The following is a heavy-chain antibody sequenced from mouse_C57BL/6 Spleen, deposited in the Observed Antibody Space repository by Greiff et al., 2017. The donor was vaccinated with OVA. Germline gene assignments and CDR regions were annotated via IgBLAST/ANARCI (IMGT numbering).Heavy chain of an antibody. CDR2: INYDGSST. J-gene: IGHJ4*01. D-gene: IGHD1-1*01. V-gene: IGHV5-16*01. CDR1: GFTFSDYY. CDR3: ARDSNYAMDY. Sequence: EVKLVESAGGLVQPGRSLKLSCTASGFTFSDYYMAWVRQVPEKGLEWVANINYDGSSTYYLDSLKSRFIISRDNAKNILYLQMSSLKSEDTATYYCARDSNYAMDYWGQGTSVTVSS.